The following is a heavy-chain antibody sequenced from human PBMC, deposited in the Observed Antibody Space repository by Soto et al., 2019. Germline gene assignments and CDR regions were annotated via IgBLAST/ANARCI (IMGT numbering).Heavy chain of an antibody. CDR3: ARCSGGSWYVPLDY. Sequence: EVHLLESGGTLVQPGGSLRLSCAASGFIFSNYAISWVRQAPGKGLEWVSGISGGDGNTYYADSVRGRFTISRDNTKNTLYLQMNSLRAEDTAVYYWARCSGGSWYVPLDYWGQGTLVTVSS. V-gene: IGHV3-23*01. CDR2: ISGGDGNT. CDR1: GFIFSNYA. D-gene: IGHD2-15*01. J-gene: IGHJ4*02.